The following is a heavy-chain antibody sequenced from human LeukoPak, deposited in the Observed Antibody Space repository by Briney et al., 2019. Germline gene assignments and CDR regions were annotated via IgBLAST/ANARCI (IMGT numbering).Heavy chain of an antibody. CDR2: IYHSGST. Sequence: SETLSLTCTVSGGSISSGGYYWSWIRQPPGKGLEWIGYIYHSGSTYYNPSLKSRVTISVDRSKNQFSLKLSSVTAADTAVYYCASQIASGDWFDPWGQGTLVTVSS. CDR3: ASQIASGDWFDP. J-gene: IGHJ5*02. D-gene: IGHD6-25*01. CDR1: GGSISSGGYY. V-gene: IGHV4-30-2*01.